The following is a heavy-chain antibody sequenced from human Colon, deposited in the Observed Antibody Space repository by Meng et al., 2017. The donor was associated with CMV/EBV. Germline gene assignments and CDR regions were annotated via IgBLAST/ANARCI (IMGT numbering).Heavy chain of an antibody. J-gene: IGHJ4*02. Sequence: SLKISCTASGFTFDDYAMHWVRQAPGKGLEWVSGVSWNGDTRGYADSVKGRFTISRDNAKSTLFLQMDSLQAEDTATFYCARQGFGDYSYYFDGWGQGILVTVSS. D-gene: IGHD4-17*01. CDR1: GFTFDDYA. CDR2: VSWNGDTR. CDR3: ARQGFGDYSYYFDG. V-gene: IGHV3-9*01.